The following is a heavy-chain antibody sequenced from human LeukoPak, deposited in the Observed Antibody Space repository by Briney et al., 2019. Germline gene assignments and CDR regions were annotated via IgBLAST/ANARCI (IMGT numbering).Heavy chain of an antibody. CDR1: GGSISSNNHY. V-gene: IGHV4-39*01. D-gene: IGHD3-10*01. Sequence: PSETLSLTCTVSGGSISSNNHYWGWIRQPPGKGLEWIGSIYYRGSTYYNPSLKSRVTISVDTSKNQFSLKLSSVTAADTAVYYCARRREGVTDAFDIWGQGTMVTVSS. CDR3: ARRREGVTDAFDI. J-gene: IGHJ3*02. CDR2: IYYRGST.